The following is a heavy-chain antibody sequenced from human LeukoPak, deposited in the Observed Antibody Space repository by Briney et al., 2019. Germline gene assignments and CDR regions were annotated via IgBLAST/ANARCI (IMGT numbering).Heavy chain of an antibody. J-gene: IGHJ3*02. CDR2: IYYSGST. Sequence: SETLSLTCTVSGGSFSSYYWSWIRQPPGKGLEWIGYIYYSGSTNYNPSLKSRVTISVDTSKNQFSLKLSSVTAADTAVYYCARVYYDILTGYPNDAFDIWGQGTMVTVSS. V-gene: IGHV4-59*01. D-gene: IGHD3-9*01. CDR3: ARVYYDILTGYPNDAFDI. CDR1: GGSFSSYY.